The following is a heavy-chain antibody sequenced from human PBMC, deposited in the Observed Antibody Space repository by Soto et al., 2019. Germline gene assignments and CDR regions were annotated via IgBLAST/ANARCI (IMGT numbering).Heavy chain of an antibody. D-gene: IGHD3-3*01. V-gene: IGHV3-9*01. CDR1: GFTFDDYA. J-gene: IGHJ4*02. CDR3: AKARLRDYDFWSGFTTNIYYFDY. Sequence: PGGSLRLSCAASGFTFDDYAMHWVRQAPGKGLEWVSGISWNSGSIGYADSVKGRFTISRDNAKNSLYLQMNSLRAEDTALYYCAKARLRDYDFWSGFTTNIYYFDYCGQGPFFT. CDR2: ISWNSGSI.